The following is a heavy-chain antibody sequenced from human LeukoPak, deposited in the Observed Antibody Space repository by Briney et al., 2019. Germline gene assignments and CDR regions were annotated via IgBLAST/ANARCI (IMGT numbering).Heavy chain of an antibody. J-gene: IGHJ4*02. Sequence: GGSLRLSCAASGFTVSSNYMSWVRQAPGKGLEWVSVIYSGGSTYYADSVKGRFTISRHNSKNTLYLQMNSLRAEDTAVYYCARSLSGYDSEFDYWGQGTLVTVSS. V-gene: IGHV3-53*04. CDR3: ARSLSGYDSEFDY. CDR2: IYSGGST. D-gene: IGHD3-9*01. CDR1: GFTVSSNY.